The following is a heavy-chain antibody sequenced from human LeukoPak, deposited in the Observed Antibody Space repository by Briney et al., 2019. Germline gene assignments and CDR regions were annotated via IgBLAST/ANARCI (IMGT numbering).Heavy chain of an antibody. CDR2: IIPIFGTA. J-gene: IGHJ4*02. D-gene: IGHD3-22*01. CDR1: GGTFSSYA. V-gene: IGHV1-69*13. CDR3: ARGTEYYYDSSGYYYAFDY. Sequence: SVTVSCKASGGTFSSYAISWVRQAPGQGLEWMGGIIPIFGTANYAQKFQGRVTITADESTSTAYMELSSLRSEDTAVYYCARGTEYYYDSSGYYYAFDYWGQGTLVTVSS.